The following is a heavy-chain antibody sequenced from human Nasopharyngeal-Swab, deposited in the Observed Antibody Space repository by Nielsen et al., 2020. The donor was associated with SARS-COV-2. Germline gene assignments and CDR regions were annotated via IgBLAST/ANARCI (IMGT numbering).Heavy chain of an antibody. CDR1: EFTMSRNG. CDR3: ARDVAIVGATLEN. V-gene: IGHV3-48*02. J-gene: IGHJ4*02. D-gene: IGHD1-26*01. CDR2: ISGSSSTS. Sequence: GESLKISCAASEFTMSRNGMHWVRQAPGKGLEWVAYISGSSSTSYYADSVKGRFTISRDNPKNSLYLQMNSLRDEDTAVYYCARDVAIVGATLENWGQGTLVTVSS.